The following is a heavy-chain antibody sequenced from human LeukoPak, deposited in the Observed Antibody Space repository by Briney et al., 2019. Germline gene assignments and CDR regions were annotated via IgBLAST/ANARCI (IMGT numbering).Heavy chain of an antibody. V-gene: IGHV3-30-3*01. Sequence: GGSLRLSCAASGFTFSSYAMHWVRQAPAKGLEWVAVISYDGSNKYYADSVKGRFTLSRDNSKNTLYLQMNSLRAEDTAVYYCARDLDTAMVYNYGMDVWGQGTTVTVSS. J-gene: IGHJ6*02. CDR3: ARDLDTAMVYNYGMDV. D-gene: IGHD5-18*01. CDR2: ISYDGSNK. CDR1: GFTFSSYA.